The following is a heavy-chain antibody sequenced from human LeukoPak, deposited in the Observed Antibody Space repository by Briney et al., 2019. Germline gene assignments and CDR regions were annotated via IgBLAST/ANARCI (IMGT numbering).Heavy chain of an antibody. Sequence: PGGSLRPSCAAFGFIVRSNHINWVCQAPGKGLEWVAVISNDGSYKFYADSVKGRISISRDNSKNTLYLEMNSLRGEDTAVYYCAKDPVGRRWFLDQWGQGTLVTVSS. D-gene: IGHD4-23*01. V-gene: IGHV3-30*18. J-gene: IGHJ4*02. CDR1: GFIVRSNH. CDR3: AKDPVGRRWFLDQ. CDR2: ISNDGSYK.